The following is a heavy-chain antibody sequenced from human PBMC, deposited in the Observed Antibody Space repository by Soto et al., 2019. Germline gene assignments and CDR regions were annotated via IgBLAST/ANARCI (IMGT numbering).Heavy chain of an antibody. Sequence: QLQESGPGLVKPSETLSLTCTVSGGSIISSNFYWGWIRQPPGKGLGWIGSVEYGGSTYDNPSLTSRVTPSADTSKNQFSLKLTSVTAADTAIYYCARHVRGAVTMNWFDPWGHGTLVTVSS. CDR1: GGSIISSNFY. J-gene: IGHJ5*02. D-gene: IGHD3-10*02. CDR2: VEYGGST. V-gene: IGHV4-39*01. CDR3: ARHVRGAVTMNWFDP.